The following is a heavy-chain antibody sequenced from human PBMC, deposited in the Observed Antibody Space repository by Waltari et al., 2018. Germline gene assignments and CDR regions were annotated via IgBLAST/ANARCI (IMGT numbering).Heavy chain of an antibody. CDR3: ARTSGSRYSLDP. CDR1: GGSISSSSYY. Sequence: QLQLQESGPGLVKPSETLSLTCTVSGGSISSSSYYWGWIRQPPGKGLEWIGSIYYSGSTYYNPSLKSRVTISVDTSKNQFSLKLSSVTAADTAVYYCARTSGSRYSLDPWGQGTLVTVSS. D-gene: IGHD6-13*01. J-gene: IGHJ5*02. CDR2: IYYSGST. V-gene: IGHV4-39*01.